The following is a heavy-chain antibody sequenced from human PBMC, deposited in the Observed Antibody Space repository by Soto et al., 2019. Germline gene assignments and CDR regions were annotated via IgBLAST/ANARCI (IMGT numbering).Heavy chain of an antibody. CDR2: IYSGGST. CDR1: GFTVSINY. Sequence: GGSLRLSCAASGFTVSINYMSGVRQAQGKGLEWVSVIYSGGSTYYADSVKGRFTISRDNSENTLYLQMNNLRAEDTAVYYCAREPQTTIFGVVTGHFDYWGQGALVTVSS. D-gene: IGHD3-3*01. CDR3: AREPQTTIFGVVTGHFDY. J-gene: IGHJ4*02. V-gene: IGHV3-66*01.